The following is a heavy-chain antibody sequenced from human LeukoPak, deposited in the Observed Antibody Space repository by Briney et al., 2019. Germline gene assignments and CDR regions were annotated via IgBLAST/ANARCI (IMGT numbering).Heavy chain of an antibody. D-gene: IGHD3-22*01. Sequence: GGSLRLSCTASGFTFSSYGMHWVRQAPGKGLEWVAVISYDGSNKYYADSVKGRFTISRDNSKNTLYLQMNSLRAEDTAVYYCAKEDIPRPYYYDSSGQPADYWGQGTLVTVSS. CDR2: ISYDGSNK. V-gene: IGHV3-30*18. CDR3: AKEDIPRPYYYDSSGQPADY. CDR1: GFTFSSYG. J-gene: IGHJ4*02.